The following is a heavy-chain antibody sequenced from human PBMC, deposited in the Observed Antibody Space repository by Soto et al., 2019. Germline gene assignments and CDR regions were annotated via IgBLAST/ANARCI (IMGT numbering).Heavy chain of an antibody. CDR3: AREIPGYYDISGVDY. D-gene: IGHD3-22*01. CDR2: IYYSGST. CDR1: GGSISSYY. V-gene: IGHV4-30-4*01. J-gene: IGHJ4*02. Sequence: PSETLSLTCTVSGGSISSYYWSWIRQLPGKGLEWIGYIYYSGSTYYNPSLKSRVTISVDTSKNQFSLKLSSVTAADTAVYYCAREIPGYYDISGVDYWGQGTLVTVSS.